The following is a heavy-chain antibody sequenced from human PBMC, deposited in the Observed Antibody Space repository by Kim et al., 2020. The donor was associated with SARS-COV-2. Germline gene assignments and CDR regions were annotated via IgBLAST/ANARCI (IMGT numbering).Heavy chain of an antibody. CDR3: ARATYYYDSSGYSYYFDY. CDR1: GYSISSGYY. V-gene: IGHV4-38-2*02. D-gene: IGHD3-22*01. CDR2: IYHSGST. Sequence: SETLSLTCTVSGYSISSGYYWGWIRQPPGKGLEWIGSIYHSGSTYYNPSLKSRVTISVDTSKNQFSLKLGSVTAADTAVYYCARATYYYDSSGYSYYFDYWGQGTLVTVSS. J-gene: IGHJ4*02.